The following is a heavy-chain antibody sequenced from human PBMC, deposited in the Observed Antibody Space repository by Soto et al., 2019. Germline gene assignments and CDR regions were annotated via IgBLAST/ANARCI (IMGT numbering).Heavy chain of an antibody. CDR1: GYTFTSYG. J-gene: IGHJ5*02. Sequence: QVQLVQSGAEVKKPGASVKVSCKASGYTFTSYGISWVRQSPGQGLEWMGWISAYNGNTNYAQKLQGRVTMTTDTTTSTAYMELRSLRSDDTAVYYCARVERLGYCSSTSCSLRLSWFDPWGQGTLVTVSS. CDR3: ARVERLGYCSSTSCSLRLSWFDP. D-gene: IGHD2-2*01. V-gene: IGHV1-18*01. CDR2: ISAYNGNT.